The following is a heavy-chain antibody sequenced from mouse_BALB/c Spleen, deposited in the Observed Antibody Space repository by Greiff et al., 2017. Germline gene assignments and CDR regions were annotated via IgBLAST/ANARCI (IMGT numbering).Heavy chain of an antibody. J-gene: IGHJ4*01. V-gene: IGHV1-18*01. CDR1: GYTFTDYN. CDR2: INPNNGGT. D-gene: IGHD2-1*01. CDR3: ARSYGNYPYAMDY. Sequence: VQLKQSGPELVKPGASVKIPCKASGYTFTDYNMDWVKQSHGKSLEWIGDINPNNGGTIYNQKFKGKATLTVDKSSSTAYMELRSLTSEDTAVYYCARSYGNYPYAMDYWGQGTSVTVSS.